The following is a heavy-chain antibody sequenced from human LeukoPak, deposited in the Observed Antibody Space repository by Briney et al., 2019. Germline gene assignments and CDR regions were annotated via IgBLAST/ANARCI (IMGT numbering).Heavy chain of an antibody. CDR2: INTNTGNP. CDR1: GYTFTSYA. V-gene: IGHV7-4-1*02. J-gene: IGHJ4*02. Sequence: GASVKVSCKASGYTFTSYAMNWVRQAPGQGLEWMGWINTNTGNPTYAQGFTGRFVFSLDTSVSTAYLQISSLKAADTAVYYCARGEDYYGSGRTVGGDYWGQGTLVTVSS. D-gene: IGHD3-10*01. CDR3: ARGEDYYGSGRTVGGDY.